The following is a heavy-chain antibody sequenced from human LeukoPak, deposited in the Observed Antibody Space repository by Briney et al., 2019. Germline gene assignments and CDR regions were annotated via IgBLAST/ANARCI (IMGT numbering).Heavy chain of an antibody. Sequence: GGSLRLSCAASGFTFSTYGISWVRQAPGKGLEWVSSISSGSTYIYYADSVRGRFTISRDNANNSLYLQMNSLRAEDTAVYFCAKDDSSGLITLGTFQHWGQGTLVTVSS. CDR2: ISSGSTYI. V-gene: IGHV3-21*01. J-gene: IGHJ1*01. CDR1: GFTFSTYG. D-gene: IGHD6-19*01. CDR3: AKDDSSGLITLGTFQH.